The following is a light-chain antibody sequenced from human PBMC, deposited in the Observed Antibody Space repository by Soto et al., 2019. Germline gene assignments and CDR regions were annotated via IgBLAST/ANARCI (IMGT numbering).Light chain of an antibody. Sequence: HSVLPKAASVSGSPGQSITISCTGTSSDVGSYNLVSWYQQHPGKAPRLMIYEVSKRPSGVSNRFSGSKSGNTASLTISGLQAEDEADYYCCSYAGSSTLVFGTGTKVTVL. CDR3: CSYAGSSTLV. V-gene: IGLV2-23*02. CDR2: EVS. CDR1: SSDVGSYNL. J-gene: IGLJ1*01.